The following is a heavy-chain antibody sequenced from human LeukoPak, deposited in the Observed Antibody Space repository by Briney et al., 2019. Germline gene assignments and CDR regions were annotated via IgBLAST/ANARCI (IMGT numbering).Heavy chain of an antibody. CDR2: ISTTGST. J-gene: IGHJ4*02. D-gene: IGHD1-14*01. Sequence: SETLSLTCSVSGVAISDYFWSWTRQPAGRDLEWIGRISTTGSTYFNPSLQSRVRMSVDSSKTHFSLRLSSVTAADTAVYYCARGSGDPERFDYWGQGTLVTVSS. CDR1: GVAISDYF. CDR3: ARGSGDPERFDY. V-gene: IGHV4-4*07.